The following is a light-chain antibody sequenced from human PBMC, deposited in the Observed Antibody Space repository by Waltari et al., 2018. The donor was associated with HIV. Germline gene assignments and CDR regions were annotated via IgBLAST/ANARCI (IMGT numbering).Light chain of an antibody. CDR1: QIISRSY. Sequence: EIVLTQSPGTLSVSPGGRAILSCRTSQIISRSYLAWYQQKLDQAPRLLIYGASSRATGIPDRFSGSVSGTDFTLTISRLEPEDSAVYYCQLYATSPGYTFGQGTKLEI. CDR3: QLYATSPGYT. CDR2: GAS. V-gene: IGKV3-20*01. J-gene: IGKJ2*01.